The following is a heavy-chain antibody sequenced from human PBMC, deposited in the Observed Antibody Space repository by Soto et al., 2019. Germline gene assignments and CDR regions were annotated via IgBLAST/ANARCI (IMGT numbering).Heavy chain of an antibody. CDR3: ARIFSDSSGYYYDY. J-gene: IGHJ4*02. CDR2: ITSDGGGT. D-gene: IGHD3-22*01. V-gene: IGHV3-64*02. CDR1: GFTFSSYA. Sequence: PGGSLRLSCAASGFTFSSYAMHWVRQAPGKGLEYVSAITSDGGGTYYADSVKGRFTISRDNSKNTLYLQMGSLRAEDMAVYYCARIFSDSSGYYYDYWGQGTLVTVSS.